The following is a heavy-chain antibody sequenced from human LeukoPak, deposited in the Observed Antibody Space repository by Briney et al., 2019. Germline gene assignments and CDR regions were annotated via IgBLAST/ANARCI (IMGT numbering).Heavy chain of an antibody. CDR2: IYYSGST. Sequence: SETLSPTCTVSGGSISSYYWSWIRQPPGKGLEWIGYIYYSGSTNYNPSLKSRVTISVDTSKNQFSLKLSSVTAADTAVYYCARDRGYYRDAFDIWGQGTMVTVSS. J-gene: IGHJ3*02. D-gene: IGHD3-22*01. CDR3: ARDRGYYRDAFDI. CDR1: GGSISSYY. V-gene: IGHV4-59*01.